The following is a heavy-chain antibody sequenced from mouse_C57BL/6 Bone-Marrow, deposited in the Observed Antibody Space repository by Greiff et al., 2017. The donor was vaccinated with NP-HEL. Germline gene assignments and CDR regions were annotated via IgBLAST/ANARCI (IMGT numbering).Heavy chain of an antibody. Sequence: QVQLQQPGTELVKPGASVKLSCTASDYTFTSYWMHWVKQRPGQGLEWIGNINPSNGGTNYNEKFKSKSTLTVDNSTSTAYMHVSRLTSEDSLVYYGGRVAVWGQGTTLTGSS. CDR3: GRVAV. J-gene: IGHJ2*01. CDR1: DYTFTSYW. D-gene: IGHD1-1*01. CDR2: INPSNGGT. V-gene: IGHV1-53*01.